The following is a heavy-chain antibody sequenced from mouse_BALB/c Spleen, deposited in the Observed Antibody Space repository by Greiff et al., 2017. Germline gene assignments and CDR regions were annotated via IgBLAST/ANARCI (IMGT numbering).Heavy chain of an antibody. J-gene: IGHJ3*01. CDR3: TGDYGSSYGWFAY. CDR2: IRLKSNNYAT. V-gene: IGHV6-6*02. Sequence: EVKLEESGGGLVQPGGSMKLSCVASGFTFSNYWMNWVRQSPEKGLEWVAEIRLKSNNYATHYAESVKGRFTISRDDSKSSVYLQMNNLRAEDTGIYYCTGDYGSSYGWFAYWGQGTLVTVSA. D-gene: IGHD1-1*01. CDR1: GFTFSNYW.